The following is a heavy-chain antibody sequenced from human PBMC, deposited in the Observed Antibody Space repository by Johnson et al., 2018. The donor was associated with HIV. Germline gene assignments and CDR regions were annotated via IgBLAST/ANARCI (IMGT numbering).Heavy chain of an antibody. V-gene: IGHV3-66*01. D-gene: IGHD1-26*01. CDR1: GFTVSSNY. CDR3: ARESASSGRYSGAFDF. Sequence: MLLVESGGGLVQPGGSLRLSCAASGFTVSSNYMSWVRQAPGKGLEWVSVIYSGGTTYYADSVKGRFNISRDNSNNTLYLQMNSLRAEDTAVYYCARESASSGRYSGAFDFWGQGTMVTVSS. J-gene: IGHJ3*01. CDR2: IYSGGTT.